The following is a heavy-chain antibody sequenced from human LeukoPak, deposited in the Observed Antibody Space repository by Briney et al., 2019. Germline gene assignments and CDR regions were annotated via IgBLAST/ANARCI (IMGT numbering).Heavy chain of an antibody. V-gene: IGHV1-24*01. CDR2: FDPEDGET. J-gene: IGHJ6*02. CDR1: GYTLTELS. Sequence: GASVKVSFKVSGYTLTELSMHWVRQAPGKGLEWMGGFDPEDGETIYAQKFQGRVTMTEDTSTDTAYMELSSLRSEDTAVYYCAKVNRLLPTYYYYYGMDVWGQGTTVTVSS. CDR3: AKVNRLLPTYYYYYGMDV. D-gene: IGHD2-2*01.